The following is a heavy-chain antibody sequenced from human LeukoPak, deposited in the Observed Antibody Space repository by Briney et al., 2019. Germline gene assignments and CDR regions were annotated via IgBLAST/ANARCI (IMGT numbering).Heavy chain of an antibody. V-gene: IGHV3-7*04. D-gene: IGHD1-26*01. Sequence: PGGSLRLSCAASGFTFSASWMTWVRQAPGKGLEWVANIKQDGSENYYVDSVKGRFTISRDNAKSSLHLQMNSLRVEDTALYYCAGGFSGADFWGQGTLVTVSS. CDR3: AGGFSGADF. CDR2: IKQDGSEN. J-gene: IGHJ4*02. CDR1: GFTFSASW.